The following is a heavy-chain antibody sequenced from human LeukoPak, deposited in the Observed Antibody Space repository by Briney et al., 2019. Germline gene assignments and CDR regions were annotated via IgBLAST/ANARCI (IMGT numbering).Heavy chain of an antibody. Sequence: ASVKVSCKASGYTFTGYYMHWVRQAPGQGLEWMGWINPNSGGTNYAQKFQGRVTMTRDTSISTAYMELSRLRSDDTAVYYCARDPTGFRGNLFDYWGQGTLVTVSS. J-gene: IGHJ4*02. CDR2: INPNSGGT. D-gene: IGHD3-10*01. CDR1: GYTFTGYY. CDR3: ARDPTGFRGNLFDY. V-gene: IGHV1-2*02.